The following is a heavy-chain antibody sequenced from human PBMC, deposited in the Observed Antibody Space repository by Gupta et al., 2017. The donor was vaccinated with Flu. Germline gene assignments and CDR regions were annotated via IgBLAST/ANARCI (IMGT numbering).Heavy chain of an antibody. D-gene: IGHD4-17*01. CDR1: GIPLQRLR. J-gene: IGHJ4*02. CDR3: AGEVLAGPTAYDY. Sequence: EAQLVESGGGLVRPGGCLRLPCAASGIPLQRLRMNWVRQAPGKGLEWVSSISGSGGYISYADSVKGRFTISRDNAKNSLYLQMNSLRAEDTAVYYCAGEVLAGPTAYDYWGQGTLVTVSS. V-gene: IGHV3-21*01. CDR2: ISGSGGYI.